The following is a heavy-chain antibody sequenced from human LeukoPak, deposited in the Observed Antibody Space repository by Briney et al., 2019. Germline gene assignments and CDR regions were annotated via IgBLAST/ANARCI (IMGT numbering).Heavy chain of an antibody. V-gene: IGHV3-48*03. Sequence: GGSLRLFCAASGFTFSSYEMNWVRQAPGKGLEWVSYISSSGSTIYYADSVKGRFTISRDNAKNSLYLQMNSLRAEDTAVYYCAREVPQFDYWCQGTLVTVCS. CDR3: AREVPQFDY. CDR2: ISSSGSTI. CDR1: GFTFSSYE. J-gene: IGHJ4*02.